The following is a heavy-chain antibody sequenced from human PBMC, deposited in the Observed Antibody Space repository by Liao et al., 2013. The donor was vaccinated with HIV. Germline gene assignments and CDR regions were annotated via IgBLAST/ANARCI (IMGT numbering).Heavy chain of an antibody. CDR3: ATGDNAFDF. CDR2: IHSSGIT. CDR1: GYSVSSGDYY. D-gene: IGHD7-27*01. Sequence: QVLLQESGPGLVKPSQTLSLTCTVSGYSVSSGDYYWTWIRQPAGKGLEWIGRIHSSGITDNTSSLRSRLTMSVDTSTNEFSLRLTSVTAADTAIYYCATGDNAFDFWGQGTLVSVSS. J-gene: IGHJ4*02. V-gene: IGHV4-61*02.